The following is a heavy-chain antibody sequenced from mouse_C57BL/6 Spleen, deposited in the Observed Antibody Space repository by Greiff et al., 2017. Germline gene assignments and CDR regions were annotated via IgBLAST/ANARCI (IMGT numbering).Heavy chain of an antibody. V-gene: IGHV1-15*01. Sequence: VKLQESGAELVRPGASVTLSCKASGYTFTGYEMHWVKQTPGHGLEWIGAIDPETGGTAYNQKFKGKAILTADKSSSTAYMELRSLTSEDSAVYYCTSEGWVYWGQGTTLTVSS. CDR1: GYTFTGYE. D-gene: IGHD3-3*01. J-gene: IGHJ2*01. CDR2: IDPETGGT. CDR3: TSEGWVY.